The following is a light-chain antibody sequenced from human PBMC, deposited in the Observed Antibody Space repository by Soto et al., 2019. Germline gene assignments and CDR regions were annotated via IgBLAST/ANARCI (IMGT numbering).Light chain of an antibody. CDR1: QSVSSK. V-gene: IGKV3-15*01. Sequence: EMVMTQSPATLSVSPGERATLSCRASQSVSSKLAWYQQKPGQAPRLLIYDTSTRATGIPARFSGSGSGTEFTLTISSLQSEDFAVYYCQQYGGSPITFGQGTRLEIK. CDR2: DTS. CDR3: QQYGGSPIT. J-gene: IGKJ5*01.